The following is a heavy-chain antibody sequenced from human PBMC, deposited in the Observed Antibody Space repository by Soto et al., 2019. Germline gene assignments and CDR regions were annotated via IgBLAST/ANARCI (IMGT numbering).Heavy chain of an antibody. D-gene: IGHD2-2*01. Sequence: SLRLSCAASGFTFSSYAMHWVRQAPGKGLEWVAVISYDGSNKYYADSVKGRFTISRDNSKNTLYLQMNSLRAEDTAVYYCARDLYSLVVVVPAAPLGFDPWGQGTLVTVSS. CDR2: ISYDGSNK. V-gene: IGHV3-30-3*01. CDR1: GFTFSSYA. CDR3: ARDLYSLVVVVPAAPLGFDP. J-gene: IGHJ5*02.